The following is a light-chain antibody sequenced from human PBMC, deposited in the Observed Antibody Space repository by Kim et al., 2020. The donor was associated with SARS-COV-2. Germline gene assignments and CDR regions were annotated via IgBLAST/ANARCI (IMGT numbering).Light chain of an antibody. V-gene: IGKV1-27*01. J-gene: IGKJ1*01. CDR2: AAS. CDR3: QTYDSVPWT. CDR1: QDISKY. Sequence: AAVGDRVTITCRASQDISKYLAWYQQEPGKGPKLLIYAASALQSGVPSRFGGSGSGTDFTLTITSLQPEDVATYYCQTYDSVPWTFGPGTKVDIK.